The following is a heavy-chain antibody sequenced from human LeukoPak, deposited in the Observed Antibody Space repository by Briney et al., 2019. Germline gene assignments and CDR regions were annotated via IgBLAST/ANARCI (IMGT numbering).Heavy chain of an antibody. Sequence: GASVKVSCRASGYRFTSYDISWVRQAPGQGLQGMGGISTYTGNTNYAQSFQDRVTMTTDTSTSTVYMDLRSLTSDDTAVYYCARDQKSCLEVLWRYWGQGTLVTVSS. J-gene: IGHJ4*02. CDR1: GYRFTSYD. CDR2: ISTYTGNT. V-gene: IGHV1-18*04. D-gene: IGHD3-10*01. CDR3: ARDQKSCLEVLWRY.